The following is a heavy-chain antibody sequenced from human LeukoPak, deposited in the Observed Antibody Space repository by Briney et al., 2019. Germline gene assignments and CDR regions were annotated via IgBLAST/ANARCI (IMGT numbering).Heavy chain of an antibody. D-gene: IGHD6-6*01. CDR2: INHSGST. CDR3: ARGPVGNSSSSIDY. V-gene: IGHV4-34*01. CDR1: GGSFSGYY. J-gene: IGHJ4*02. Sequence: SETLSLTCAVYGGSFSGYYWSWIRQPPGKGLEWIGEINHSGSTNYNPSLKSRVTISVDTSKNQFSLKLSSVAAADTAVYYCARGPVGNSSSSIDYWGQGTLVTVSS.